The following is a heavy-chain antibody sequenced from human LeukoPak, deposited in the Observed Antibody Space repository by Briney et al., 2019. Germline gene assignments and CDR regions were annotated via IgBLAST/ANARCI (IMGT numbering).Heavy chain of an antibody. CDR2: IYYSGST. V-gene: IGHV4-39*07. J-gene: IGHJ4*02. CDR1: GGSISSSSYY. Sequence: PSETLSLTCTVSGGSISSSSYYWGWIRQPPGKGLEWIGSIYYSGSTYYNPSLKSRVTISVDTSKNQFSLQLTSVTAADTALYYCARSYCTSSNCPFDYWGQGTQVTVSS. CDR3: ARSYCTSSNCPFDY. D-gene: IGHD2-2*01.